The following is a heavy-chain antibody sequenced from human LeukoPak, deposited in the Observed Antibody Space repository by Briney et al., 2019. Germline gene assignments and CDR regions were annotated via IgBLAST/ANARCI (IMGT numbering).Heavy chain of an antibody. Sequence: PGGSLRLSCVASKFTFSSYAMSWVRQAPGKGLEWVSAISGSGGSTYYADSVKGRFTISRENAKNSLYLQMNSLRAEDTAVYYCARDLGVVRGVFTLDYWGQGTLVTVSS. V-gene: IGHV3-23*01. CDR2: ISGSGGST. CDR1: KFTFSSYA. J-gene: IGHJ4*02. D-gene: IGHD3-10*01. CDR3: ARDLGVVRGVFTLDY.